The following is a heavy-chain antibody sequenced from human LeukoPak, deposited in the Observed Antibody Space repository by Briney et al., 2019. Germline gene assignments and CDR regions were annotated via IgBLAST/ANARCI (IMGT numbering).Heavy chain of an antibody. V-gene: IGHV4-59*01. CDR3: AGFGENGMDV. J-gene: IGHJ6*02. D-gene: IGHD3-10*01. Sequence: PSETLSLTCTVSGGSISSYYWSWIRQPPGKGLEWIGYIYYSGSTNYNPSLKSRVTISVDTSKYQFSLKLSSVTAADTAVYYCAGFGENGMDVWGQGTTVTVSS. CDR2: IYYSGST. CDR1: GGSISSYY.